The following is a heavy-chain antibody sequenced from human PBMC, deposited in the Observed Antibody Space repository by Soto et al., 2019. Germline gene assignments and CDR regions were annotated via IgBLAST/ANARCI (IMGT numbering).Heavy chain of an antibody. Sequence: HPGGSLGLSCAASGFTFPNKAMTWVRRVPGKGLEWVSAIGGSGAGAYYAASVKGRFTISRDNSENTLYLQLNSLRAEDTAIYYCAKCLRGEAWSAFDIWGQGTMVTVSS. D-gene: IGHD3-16*01. CDR1: GFTFPNKA. CDR3: AKCLRGEAWSAFDI. CDR2: IGGSGAGA. V-gene: IGHV3-23*01. J-gene: IGHJ3*02.